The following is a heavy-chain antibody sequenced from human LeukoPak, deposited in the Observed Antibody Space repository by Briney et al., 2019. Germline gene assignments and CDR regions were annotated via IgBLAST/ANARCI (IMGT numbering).Heavy chain of an antibody. CDR2: IKQDGSEK. J-gene: IGHJ4*02. D-gene: IGHD3-22*01. CDR1: GFTFSSYW. CDR3: ARSPHLPLEYYYDSSGYWYYFDY. Sequence: GGSLRPSCAASGFTFSSYWMSWVRQAPGKGLEWVANIKQDGSEKYYVDSVKGRFTISRDNAKNSLYLQMNSLRAEDTAVYYCARSPHLPLEYYYDSSGYWYYFDYWGQGTLVTVSS. V-gene: IGHV3-7*01.